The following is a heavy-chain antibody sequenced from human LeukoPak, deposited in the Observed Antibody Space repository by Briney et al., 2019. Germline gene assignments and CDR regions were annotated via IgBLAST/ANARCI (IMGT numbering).Heavy chain of an antibody. J-gene: IGHJ4*02. CDR2: IRYDGSNK. CDR3: AKDGGSYYFDY. Sequence: GGSLRLSCAASGFTFSSYGMHWVRQAPGKGLEWVAFIRYDGSNKYYADSVKGRFTISRDNSKNTLYLQMNSLRAADTAVYYCAKDGGSYYFDYWGQGTLVTVSS. V-gene: IGHV3-30*02. D-gene: IGHD2-15*01. CDR1: GFTFSSYG.